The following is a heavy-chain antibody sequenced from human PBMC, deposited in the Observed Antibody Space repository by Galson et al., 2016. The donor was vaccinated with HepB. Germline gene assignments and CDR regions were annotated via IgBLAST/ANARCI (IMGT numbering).Heavy chain of an antibody. V-gene: IGHV3-9*01. CDR2: VNWNSATL. CDR1: GFTFNDYV. CDR3: AKGQTNWATFDS. J-gene: IGHJ4*02. D-gene: IGHD7-27*01. Sequence: SLRLSCAASGFTFNDYVMHWVRQLPGKGLEWVSGVNWNSATLAYADSVRGRFTISRNNAENSLYLQMNSLRAEDTALYYCAKGQTNWATFDSWGQGTLVTVSS.